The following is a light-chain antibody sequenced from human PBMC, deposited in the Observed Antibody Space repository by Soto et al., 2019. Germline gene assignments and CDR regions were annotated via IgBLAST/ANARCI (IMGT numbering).Light chain of an antibody. CDR2: GAS. CDR1: QSVSSN. CDR3: QQYNDWPLT. Sequence: EIVMTQSPATVSVSPGERATLSCRASQSVSSNLAWYQQKPGQAPRLLIYGASTRATGIPARFSGSGSGTDFTLTISSLQSEDFAVYYCQQYNDWPLTFGQGTKVEIK. V-gene: IGKV3-15*01. J-gene: IGKJ1*01.